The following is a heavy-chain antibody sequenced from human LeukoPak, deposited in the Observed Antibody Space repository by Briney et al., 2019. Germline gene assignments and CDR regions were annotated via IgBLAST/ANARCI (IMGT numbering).Heavy chain of an antibody. CDR3: ARDMAAAGTDVFDY. V-gene: IGHV5-51*01. CDR1: GYSFTSSW. D-gene: IGHD6-13*01. CDR2: IYPGASGT. Sequence: PGESLKISCKGSGYSFTSSWIGWVRQMPGKGLEWMGIIYPGASGTRYSPSFQGQVTISVDKSITTAYLQWSSLKASDTAMYYCARDMAAAGTDVFDYWGQGTLVTVSS. J-gene: IGHJ4*02.